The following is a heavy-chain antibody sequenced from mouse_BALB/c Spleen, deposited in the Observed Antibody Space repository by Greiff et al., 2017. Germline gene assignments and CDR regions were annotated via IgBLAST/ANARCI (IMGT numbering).Heavy chain of an antibody. D-gene: IGHD2-14*01. Sequence: EVQLQQSGPELVKPGASVKIPCKASGYTFTDYNMDWVKQSHGKSLEWIGDINPNNGGTIYNQKFKGKATLTVDKSSSTAYMELRSLTSEDTAVYDCARGVRRSDAMGYWGQGTSVTVSA. CDR2: INPNNGGT. CDR3: ARGVRRSDAMGY. CDR1: GYTFTDYN. J-gene: IGHJ4*01. V-gene: IGHV1-18*01.